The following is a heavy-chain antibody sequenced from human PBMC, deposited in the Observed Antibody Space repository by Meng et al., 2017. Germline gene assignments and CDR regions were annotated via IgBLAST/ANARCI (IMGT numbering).Heavy chain of an antibody. D-gene: IGHD5-24*01. CDR3: ARVLRDGYNLGY. CDR1: GGTFSSYA. Sequence: QVQLVESGDGVKKPGSSVKVSCKASGGTFSSYAISWVRQAPGQGLEWMGGIIPIFGTANYAQKFQGRVTITADESTSTAYMELSSLRSEDTAVYYCARVLRDGYNLGYWGQGTLVTVSS. CDR2: IIPIFGTA. J-gene: IGHJ4*02. V-gene: IGHV1-69*01.